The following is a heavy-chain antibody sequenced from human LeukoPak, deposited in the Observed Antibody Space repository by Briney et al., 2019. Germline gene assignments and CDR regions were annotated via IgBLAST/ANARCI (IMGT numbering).Heavy chain of an antibody. J-gene: IGHJ4*02. D-gene: IGHD2-2*01. CDR2: ISSDGSSS. CDR1: GFTFSSYW. V-gene: IGHV3-74*01. CDR3: ARVRHCSSSSCFSNFDN. Sequence: GGSLRLSCAASGFTFSSYWMHWLRQAPGKGLVWVSRISSDGSSSSYADSVKGRFTISRDNAKNTLYLQMDSLRDEDTAVYYCARVRHCSSSSCFSNFDNWGQGTLVTVSS.